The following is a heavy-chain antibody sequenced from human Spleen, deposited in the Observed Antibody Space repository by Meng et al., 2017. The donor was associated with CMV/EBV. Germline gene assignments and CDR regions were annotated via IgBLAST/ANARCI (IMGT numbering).Heavy chain of an antibody. CDR2: INSDGSIT. Sequence: GESLKISCAASGFTFSSYWMHWVRQDPEKGLEWVSRINSDGSITSYADSVKGRFTISRDNSKNTLYLQMNSLRAEDTAVYYCARDQRSSCSSTSCYYYYGMDVWGQGTTVTVSS. D-gene: IGHD2-2*01. J-gene: IGHJ6*02. CDR1: GFTFSSYW. CDR3: ARDQRSSCSSTSCYYYYGMDV. V-gene: IGHV3-74*01.